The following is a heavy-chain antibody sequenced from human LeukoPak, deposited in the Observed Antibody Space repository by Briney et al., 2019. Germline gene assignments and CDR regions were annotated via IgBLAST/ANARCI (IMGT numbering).Heavy chain of an antibody. CDR1: GGSISSGGYY. Sequence: SETLSLTCTVSGGSISSGGYYWSWIRQHPGKGLEWIGYIYYSGSTYYNPSLKSRVTISVDTSKNQFSLKLSSVTAADTAVYYCAREEVVPAAMGYYYYYGMDAWGKGTTVTVSS. CDR3: AREEVVPAAMGYYYYYGMDA. V-gene: IGHV4-31*03. J-gene: IGHJ6*04. D-gene: IGHD2-2*01. CDR2: IYYSGST.